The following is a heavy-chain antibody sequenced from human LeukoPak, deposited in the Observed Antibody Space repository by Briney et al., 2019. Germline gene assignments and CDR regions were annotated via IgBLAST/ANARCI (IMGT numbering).Heavy chain of an antibody. CDR3: ATDDYGAFDY. V-gene: IGHV3-21*01. CDR2: ISSSSSYI. J-gene: IGHJ4*02. Sequence: GGSLRLPCAASGFTFSSYEMNWVRQAPGKGLEWVSSISSSSSYIYYADSVKGRFTISRDNAKNSLYLQMNSLRAEDTAVYYCATDDYGAFDYWGQGTLVTVSS. D-gene: IGHD4/OR15-4a*01. CDR1: GFTFSSYE.